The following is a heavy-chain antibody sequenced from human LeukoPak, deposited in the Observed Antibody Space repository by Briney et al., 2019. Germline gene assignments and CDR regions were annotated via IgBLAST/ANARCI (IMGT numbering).Heavy chain of an antibody. V-gene: IGHV3-74*01. Sequence: GGSLRLSCAASGFTFSSYWMHWVRQAPGKGLVWVSRVNSDGSSTSYADSVKGRFTISRDNAKNTLYLQMNSLRAEDTAVYYCARGEGYYSYDAFDIWGQGTMVTVSS. CDR2: VNSDGSST. D-gene: IGHD3-22*01. CDR1: GFTFSSYW. CDR3: ARGEGYYSYDAFDI. J-gene: IGHJ3*02.